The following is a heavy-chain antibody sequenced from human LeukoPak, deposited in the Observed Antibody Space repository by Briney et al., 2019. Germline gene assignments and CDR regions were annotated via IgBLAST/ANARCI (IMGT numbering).Heavy chain of an antibody. V-gene: IGHV1-18*01. CDR2: ISGYNGNT. J-gene: IGHJ2*01. CDR1: GYTFISYG. D-gene: IGHD2-21*02. Sequence: ASVKVSCKASGYTFISYGISWVRQAPGRGLEWMGWISGYNGNTNYAQNLQGRVTMTTDTSTSTAYMELRSLRSDDTAVYYCARGLGVVTAQSEQPKPRYFDLWGRGTQVSVSS. CDR3: ARGLGVVTAQSEQPKPRYFDL.